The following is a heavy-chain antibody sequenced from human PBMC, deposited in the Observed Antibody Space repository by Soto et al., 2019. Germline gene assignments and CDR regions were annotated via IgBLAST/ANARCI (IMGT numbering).Heavy chain of an antibody. CDR3: TRHTVDY. CDR1: GFSFSTAW. J-gene: IGHJ4*02. V-gene: IGHV3-15*01. Sequence: PVGSLRLSCAASGFSFSTAWMTWVRQAPGKGLEWVGHIKSKIDGATTDYAAPVKGRFTISRDDSKNTVYLQMNSLKTEDTAVYYCTRHTVDYWGQGTLVTVLL. CDR2: IKSKIDGATT. D-gene: IGHD5-18*01.